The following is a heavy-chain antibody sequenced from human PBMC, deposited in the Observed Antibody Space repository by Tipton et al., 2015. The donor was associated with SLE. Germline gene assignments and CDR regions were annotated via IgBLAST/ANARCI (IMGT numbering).Heavy chain of an antibody. CDR3: AKPSQGTGSSDY. CDR1: GFTIRTYA. Sequence: SLRLSCAASGFTIRTYAMNWVRQAPGKGLEWVSTITFSGGSTDYADSVRGRFTISRDNSKNTLYLQMNSLRAEDTAVYYCAKPSQGTGSSDYWGQGTLVTVSS. V-gene: IGHV3-23*01. CDR2: ITFSGGST. D-gene: IGHD3-10*01. J-gene: IGHJ4*02.